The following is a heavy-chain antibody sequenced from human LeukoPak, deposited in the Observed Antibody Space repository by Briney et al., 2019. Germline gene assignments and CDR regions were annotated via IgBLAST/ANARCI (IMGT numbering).Heavy chain of an antibody. D-gene: IGHD3-9*01. V-gene: IGHV1-18*01. J-gene: IGHJ4*02. CDR1: GYTFTSYG. CDR3: ARGVVLRYFDWLPMQFDY. Sequence: ASVKVSCKASGYTFTSYGISWVRQAPGQGLEWMGWISAYNGNTNYAQKLQGRVTMTTDTSTSTAYMELRSLRSDDTAVYYCARGVVLRYFDWLPMQFDYWGQGTLVAVSS. CDR2: ISAYNGNT.